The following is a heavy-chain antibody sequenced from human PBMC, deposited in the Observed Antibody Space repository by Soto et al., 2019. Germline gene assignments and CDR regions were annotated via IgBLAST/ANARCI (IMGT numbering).Heavy chain of an antibody. D-gene: IGHD3-3*01. CDR2: ISYDGSNK. CDR3: ARDEIRFSWAYGMDV. V-gene: IGHV3-30-3*01. J-gene: IGHJ6*02. Sequence: QVQLVESGGGVVQPGRSLRLPCAASGFTFSSYAMHWVRQAPGKGLEWVAVISYDGSNKYYADSVKGRFTISRDNFKNSLYLQMNSLRAEDTAVNYCARDEIRFSWAYGMDVWGQGTTVTVSS. CDR1: GFTFSSYA.